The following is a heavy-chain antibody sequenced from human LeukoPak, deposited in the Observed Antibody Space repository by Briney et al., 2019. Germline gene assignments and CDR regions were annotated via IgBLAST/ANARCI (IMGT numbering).Heavy chain of an antibody. J-gene: IGHJ4*02. D-gene: IGHD1-26*01. Sequence: SETLSLTCAVSGDSISSYYWSWIRQTPGKGLEWIGYIYYSGSTNYSPSLKSRVSISLDTSKNQVSLRLSSVTAADTAVYYCARHGSWQQGNYYFDYWGQGTLVTVSS. CDR2: IYYSGST. V-gene: IGHV4-59*08. CDR3: ARHGSWQQGNYYFDY. CDR1: GDSISSYY.